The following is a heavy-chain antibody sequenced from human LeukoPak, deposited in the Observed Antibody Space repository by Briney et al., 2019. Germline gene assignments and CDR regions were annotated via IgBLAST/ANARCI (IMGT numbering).Heavy chain of an antibody. CDR1: GFTFDDYA. V-gene: IGHV3-9*01. Sequence: PGGSLGLSCAASGFTFDDYAMHWVRQAPGKGLEWVSGISWNSGNIYYEDSVKGRFTISRDNAKNSLYLQMNSLRAEDTALYYCAKGEAIRYFDWLLYDWGQGIPVTLSS. D-gene: IGHD3-9*01. CDR2: ISWNSGNI. J-gene: IGHJ4*02. CDR3: AKGEAIRYFDWLLYD.